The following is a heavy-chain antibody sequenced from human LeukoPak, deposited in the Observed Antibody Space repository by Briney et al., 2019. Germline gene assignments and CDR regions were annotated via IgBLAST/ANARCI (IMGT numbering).Heavy chain of an antibody. V-gene: IGHV3-30*02. CDR2: IRYDGSNK. D-gene: IGHD3-9*01. CDR3: AKDTGYYLSVPDY. Sequence: GGSLRLSCVVSGFTFSNAWMSWVRQAPGKGLEWVAFIRYDGSNKYYADSVKGRFTISRDNSKNTLYLQMNSLRAEDTAVYYCAKDTGYYLSVPDYWGQGTLVTVSS. J-gene: IGHJ4*02. CDR1: GFTFSNAW.